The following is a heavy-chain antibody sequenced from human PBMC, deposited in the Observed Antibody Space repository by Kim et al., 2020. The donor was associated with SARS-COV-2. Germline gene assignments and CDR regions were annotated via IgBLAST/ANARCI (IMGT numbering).Heavy chain of an antibody. D-gene: IGHD3-3*01. J-gene: IGHJ3*02. CDR1: GFTFSSYW. CDR2: IKQDGSEK. CDR3: ARERRITIFGVVIRPDAFDI. Sequence: GGSLRLSCAASGFTFSSYWMSWVRQAPGKGLEWVAYIKQDGSEKYYVDSVKGRFTISRDNAKNSLYLQMNSLRAEDTAVYYCARERRITIFGVVIRPDAFDIWGQGTMVTVSS. V-gene: IGHV3-7*01.